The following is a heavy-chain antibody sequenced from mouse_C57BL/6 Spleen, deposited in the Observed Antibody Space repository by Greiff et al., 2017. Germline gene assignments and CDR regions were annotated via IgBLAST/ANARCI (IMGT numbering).Heavy chain of an antibody. CDR1: GYTFTDYY. V-gene: IGHV1-26*01. CDR2: INPNNGGT. CDR3: ARSGLLRWYFDV. J-gene: IGHJ1*03. Sequence: EVKLQQSGPELVKPGASVKISCKASGYTFTDYYMNWVKQSHGKSLEWIGDINPNNGGTSYNQKFKGKATLTVDKSSSTAYMELRSLTSEDSAVYYCARSGLLRWYFDVWGTGTTVTVSS. D-gene: IGHD1-1*01.